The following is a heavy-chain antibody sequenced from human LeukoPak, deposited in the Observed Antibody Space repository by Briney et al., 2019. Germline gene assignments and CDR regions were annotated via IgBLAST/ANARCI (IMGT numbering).Heavy chain of an antibody. CDR1: GFTFSRNG. CDR2: ISGGGGET. V-gene: IGHV3-23*01. D-gene: IGHD2-15*01. J-gene: IGHJ4*02. Sequence: GGSLRLSCAASGFTFSRNGMTWVRQAPGKGLEWVSSISGGGGETYYVDSVKGRFIISRDNSKNTLYLQMNGLRAEDAAVYYCAKAPVTSCSGVFCYPFDSWGQGTLVTVSS. CDR3: AKAPVTSCSGVFCYPFDS.